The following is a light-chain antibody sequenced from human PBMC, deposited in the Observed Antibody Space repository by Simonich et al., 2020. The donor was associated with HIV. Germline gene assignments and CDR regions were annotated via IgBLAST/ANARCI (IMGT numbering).Light chain of an antibody. V-gene: IGKV1-39*01. CDR3: HQSYSNPRT. CDR1: QSLRTY. J-gene: IGKJ2*01. CDR2: AAS. Sequence: DIQMTKSPSSLSASVGERVTVACRASQSLRTYLNWYQQKPGKAQKLLIYAASSLQSGVPSRFSGSGSGTDFTLTINSLQPEDFATYYCHQSYSNPRTFGQGTKLEIK.